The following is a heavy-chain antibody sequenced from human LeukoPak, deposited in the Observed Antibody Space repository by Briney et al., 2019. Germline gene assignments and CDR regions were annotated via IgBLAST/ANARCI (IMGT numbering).Heavy chain of an antibody. CDR1: GLTFNNYA. V-gene: IGHV3-23*01. J-gene: IGHJ6*02. CDR3: ATSWGPDTSAFRWGRDGMDV. D-gene: IGHD3-16*01. Sequence: GSLRLSCAVSGLTFNNYAMSWVRQAPVKGLEWVSAISKSGDHTYYAASAKGRFTIYRDNSKNTQYLQMNSLRAEDTAVYYCATSWGPDTSAFRWGRDGMDVWGQGTTVIVS. CDR2: ISKSGDHT.